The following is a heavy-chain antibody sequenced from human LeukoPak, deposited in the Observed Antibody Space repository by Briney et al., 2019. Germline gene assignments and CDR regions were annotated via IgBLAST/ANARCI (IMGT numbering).Heavy chain of an antibody. CDR2: ISAYNGNT. CDR1: GYTFTSYG. J-gene: IGHJ3*02. CDR3: ARDRVLHSMAQDAFDI. Sequence: ASVKVSCKASGYTFTSYGISWVRQAPGQGLEWMGWISAYNGNTNYAQKLQGRVTMTTDTSTSTAYMELRSLRSDDTAVYYCARDRVLHSMAQDAFDIWGQGAMVTVSS. D-gene: IGHD2/OR15-2a*01. V-gene: IGHV1-18*01.